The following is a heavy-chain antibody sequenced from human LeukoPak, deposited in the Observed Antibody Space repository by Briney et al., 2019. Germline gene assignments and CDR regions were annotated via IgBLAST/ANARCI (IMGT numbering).Heavy chain of an antibody. CDR1: GYTFTSYY. D-gene: IGHD2-15*01. V-gene: IGHV1-46*01. CDR3: AREGYCSGSICYSFDY. CDR2: INPSGSST. Sequence: GASVTVSCKASGYTFTSYYMHWVRQAPGQGLEWMGLINPSGSSTTYAQKFQGRVAMTSDMSTKTLYVELSSLRSEDTAVYFCAREGYCSGSICYSFDYWGQGTLVTVSS. J-gene: IGHJ4*02.